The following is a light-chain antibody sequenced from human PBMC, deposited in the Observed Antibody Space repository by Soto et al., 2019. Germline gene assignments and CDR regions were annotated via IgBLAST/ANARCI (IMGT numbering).Light chain of an antibody. Sequence: QSALTQPASVSGSLGQSLTISCTGTSSDVGGYNYVSWYQHHPGKAPKLMIYDVNNRPSGVSNRFFGSKSGNTASLTISGLQAEDEADYYCSSYSSSSLYVFGTATKLTVL. CDR1: SSDVGGYNY. CDR3: SSYSSSSLYV. V-gene: IGLV2-14*03. CDR2: DVN. J-gene: IGLJ1*01.